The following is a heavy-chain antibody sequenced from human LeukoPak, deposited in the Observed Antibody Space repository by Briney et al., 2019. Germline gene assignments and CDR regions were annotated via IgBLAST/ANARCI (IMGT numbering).Heavy chain of an antibody. CDR1: GYRFTNYW. CDR2: IYPGDSDT. J-gene: IGHJ4*02. V-gene: IGHV5-51*01. D-gene: IGHD3-10*01. Sequence: PGESLKISCKGFGYRFTNYWIGWVRQMPGKGLEWMGIIYPGDSDTRYSPSFQGQVTISADKSINTAYLRWSSLKASDTAMYYCVLAGSGSYYFDYWGQGILVTVSS. CDR3: VLAGSGSYYFDY.